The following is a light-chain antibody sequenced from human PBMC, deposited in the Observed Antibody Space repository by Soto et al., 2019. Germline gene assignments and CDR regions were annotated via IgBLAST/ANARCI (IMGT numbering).Light chain of an antibody. J-gene: IGKJ4*01. CDR2: DAS. V-gene: IGKV3-11*01. Sequence: EIVLTQSPATLSLSPGYRATLSCRASPSVGSYLGWYHQRPGQAPRLLIYDASNRATGIPARFSGSGSGTDFTLTISSLEPEDFAVYYCQQRSDWPATFGGGTKVEIK. CDR3: QQRSDWPAT. CDR1: PSVGSY.